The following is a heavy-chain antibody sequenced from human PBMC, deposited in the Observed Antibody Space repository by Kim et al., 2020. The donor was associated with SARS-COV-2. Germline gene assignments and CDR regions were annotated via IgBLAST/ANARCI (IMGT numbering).Heavy chain of an antibody. D-gene: IGHD3-22*01. CDR1: GFTFSSYA. CDR3: AKGYYSDASGYFDY. J-gene: IGHJ4*02. Sequence: GGSLRLSCAASGFTFSSYAMSWVRQAPVKGLEWVSTITNSGGRTYYVDSVKGRFTISRDNSKNTLSLQMNNLRAEDTAVYYCAKGYYSDASGYFDYWGQGTLVTVSS. V-gene: IGHV3-23*01. CDR2: ITNSGGRT.